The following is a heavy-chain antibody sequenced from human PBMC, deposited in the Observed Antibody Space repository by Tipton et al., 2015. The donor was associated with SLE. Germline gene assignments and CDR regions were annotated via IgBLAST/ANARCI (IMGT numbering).Heavy chain of an antibody. J-gene: IGHJ4*02. CDR1: GYSISSGFS. CDR3: VTKTGSYSDY. CDR2: ISHSGSS. Sequence: TLSLTCTVSGYSISSGFSWGWNRQPPGKGLEWIAYISHSGSSDYNPSLRSRVTISRDTSRNQFSLKLSSVTAADTAVYYCVTKTGSYSDYWGRGTLLTVSS. V-gene: IGHV4-38-2*02. D-gene: IGHD1-26*01.